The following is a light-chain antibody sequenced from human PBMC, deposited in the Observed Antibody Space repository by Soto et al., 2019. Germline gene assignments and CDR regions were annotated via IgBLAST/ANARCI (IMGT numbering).Light chain of an antibody. CDR3: SSYAGAKNFYV. V-gene: IGLV2-8*01. CDR2: EVN. J-gene: IGLJ1*01. CDR1: SSDVGNYVY. Sequence: QSVLTQPPSASGSPGQSVTISCTGTSSDVGNYVYVSWYQQRPGKAPRLMIYEVNKRPPGVPDRFSGSKSGNTASLTVSGLHAEDEADYYCSSYAGAKNFYVFGTGTKVTVL.